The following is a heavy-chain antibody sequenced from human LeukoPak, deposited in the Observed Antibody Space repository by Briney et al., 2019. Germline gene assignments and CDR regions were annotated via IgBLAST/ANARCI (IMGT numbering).Heavy chain of an antibody. CDR1: GGSFSGYY. V-gene: IGHV4-34*01. J-gene: IGHJ4*02. CDR3: ARDRGSQPFIDY. CDR2: INHSGST. Sequence: PSETLTLTCAVYGGSFSGYYWSWIRQPPGKGLEWIGEINHSGSTNYNPSLKSRVTISVDTSKNQFSLKLSSVTAADTAVYYCARDRGSQPFIDYWGQGTLVTVSS. D-gene: IGHD1-26*01.